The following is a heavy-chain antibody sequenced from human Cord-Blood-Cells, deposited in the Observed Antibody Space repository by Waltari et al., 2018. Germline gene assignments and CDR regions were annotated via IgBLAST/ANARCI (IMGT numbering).Heavy chain of an antibody. J-gene: IGHJ4*02. CDR3: AKERYNWNYYFDY. D-gene: IGHD1-7*01. Sequence: QVQLVESGGGVVQPGRSLRPPCAASGFTFSSYGMHWVRQAPGKGLEWVAVISYDGSNKYYADSVKGRFTISRDNSKNTLYLQMNSLRAEDTAVYYCAKERYNWNYYFDYWGQGTLVTVSS. CDR1: GFTFSSYG. V-gene: IGHV3-30*18. CDR2: ISYDGSNK.